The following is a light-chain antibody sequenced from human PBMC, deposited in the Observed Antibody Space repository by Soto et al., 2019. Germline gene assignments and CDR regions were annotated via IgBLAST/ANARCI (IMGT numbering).Light chain of an antibody. CDR2: EVS. V-gene: IGLV2-8*01. CDR1: SSDVGGHNY. J-gene: IGLJ3*02. Sequence: QSALTQSPSASGSPGQSVTISCTGTSSDVGGHNYVSWYQHHPGKAPKLIIYEVSKRPSGVPDRFSGSKSSNTASLTVSGLQAEDEAVYYCSSTACNNNLVFGGGTKLTVL. CDR3: SSTACNNNLV.